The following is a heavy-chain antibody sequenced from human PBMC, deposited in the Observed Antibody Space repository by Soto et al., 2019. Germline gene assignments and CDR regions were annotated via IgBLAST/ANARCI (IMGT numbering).Heavy chain of an antibody. V-gene: IGHV3-30*18. J-gene: IGHJ4*02. Sequence: GGSLRLSCTASGFTFRNYGMHWVRQAPGKGLEWVAVISHDGSDKYYADSMKGRFIISRDNSENTLFLNMNSLKPEDTAVYYCAKENQHLVHDYWGQGTLVTVSS. CDR1: GFTFRNYG. CDR3: AKENQHLVHDY. D-gene: IGHD6-13*01. CDR2: ISHDGSDK.